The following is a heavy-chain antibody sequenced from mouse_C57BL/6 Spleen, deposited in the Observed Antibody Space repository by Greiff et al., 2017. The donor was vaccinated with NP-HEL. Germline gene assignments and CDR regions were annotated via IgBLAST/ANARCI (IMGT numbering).Heavy chain of an antibody. CDR2: IYPGGGYT. CDR3: ARKGAYYSNYDYFDY. J-gene: IGHJ2*01. V-gene: IGHV1-63*01. Sequence: VHLVESGAELVRPGTSVKMSCKASGYTFTNYWIGWAKQRPGHGLEWIGDIYPGGGYTNYNEKFKGEATLTADKSSSTAYMQFSSLTSEDSAIYYCARKGAYYSNYDYFDYWGQGTTLTVSS. CDR1: GYTFTNYW. D-gene: IGHD2-5*01.